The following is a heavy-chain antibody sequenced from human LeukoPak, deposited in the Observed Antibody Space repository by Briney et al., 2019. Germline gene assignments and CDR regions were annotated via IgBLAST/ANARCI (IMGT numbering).Heavy chain of an antibody. Sequence: SETLSLTCSVSGGSISSSNYYWGWIRQPPGKGLEWIGTIYYSGGTFYNPSLKSRVTISIDTSKNQFSLNLSSVTAADTAVYYCARGGIVGSRTNWFDPWGQGILVTVSS. J-gene: IGHJ5*02. V-gene: IGHV4-39*07. D-gene: IGHD1-26*01. CDR3: ARGGIVGSRTNWFDP. CDR1: GGSISSSNYY. CDR2: IYYSGGT.